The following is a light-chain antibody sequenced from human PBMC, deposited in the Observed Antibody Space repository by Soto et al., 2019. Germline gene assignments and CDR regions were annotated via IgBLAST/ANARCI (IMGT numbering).Light chain of an antibody. J-gene: IGKJ2*01. CDR3: QQRSNWPPVYT. CDR2: DAS. Sequence: EIVLTQSPATLSLSPGERATLSCRASQSVSSYLAWYQQKPGQAPRLLIYDASNWATGIPARFSGSGSGTDLTLTISSLEPEDFAVYYCQQRSNWPPVYTFGQGTKLEIK. CDR1: QSVSSY. V-gene: IGKV3-11*01.